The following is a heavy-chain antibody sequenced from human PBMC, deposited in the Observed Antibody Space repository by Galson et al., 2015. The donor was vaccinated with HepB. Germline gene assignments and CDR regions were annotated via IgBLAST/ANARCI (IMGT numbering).Heavy chain of an antibody. J-gene: IGHJ5*02. Sequence: LRLSCAASGFTFSSYSMHWVRQAPGKGLEWVAVISYDGKNKYYADSVKGRFTISRDDSKNTLSLQMNSLRAEDTAIYYCARDVVQTMVTTGWFDPWGQGTLVTVSS. D-gene: IGHD4/OR15-4a*01. V-gene: IGHV3-30*04. CDR1: GFTFSSYS. CDR2: ISYDGKNK. CDR3: ARDVVQTMVTTGWFDP.